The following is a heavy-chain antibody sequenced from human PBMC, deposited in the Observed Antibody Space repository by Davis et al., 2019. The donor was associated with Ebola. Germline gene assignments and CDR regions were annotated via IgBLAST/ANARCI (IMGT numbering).Heavy chain of an antibody. CDR2: IKQDGGEK. V-gene: IGHV3-7*03. D-gene: IGHD3-16*01. Sequence: GESLKISCAASGFTFSNYWMSWVRQAPGKGLEWVANIKQDGGEKYYVDSVKGRFTISRDNAKNSLYLQMNSLRAEDTAVYYCARKSTFFDYWGQGTRVTVSS. CDR3: ARKSTFFDY. CDR1: GFTFSNYW. J-gene: IGHJ4*02.